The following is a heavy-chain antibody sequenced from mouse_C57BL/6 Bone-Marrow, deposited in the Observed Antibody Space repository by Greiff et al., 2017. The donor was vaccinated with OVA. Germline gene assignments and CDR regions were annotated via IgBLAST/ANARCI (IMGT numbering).Heavy chain of an antibody. Sequence: EVMLVESGGGLVQPGGSMKLSCVASGFTFSNYWMNWVRQSPEKGLEWVAQIRLKSDNYATHYAESVKGRFTISRDDSKSSVYLQMNNLRAEDTGIYYCTAIYYYGSRYYFDYWGQGTTLTVSS. CDR3: TAIYYYGSRYYFDY. J-gene: IGHJ2*01. CDR1: GFTFSNYW. V-gene: IGHV6-3*01. CDR2: IRLKSDNYAT. D-gene: IGHD1-1*01.